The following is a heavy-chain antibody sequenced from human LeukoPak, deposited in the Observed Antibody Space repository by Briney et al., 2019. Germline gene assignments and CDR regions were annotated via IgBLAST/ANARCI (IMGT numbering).Heavy chain of an antibody. CDR1: GVALRGSA. CDR3: TGRSGDESRGYNTY. CDR2: IRSKVNSYAT. V-gene: IGHV3-73*01. Sequence: GGSLRLSCAAPGVALRGSAMHGGRQASGKGLEWVGRIRSKVNSYATAYAASVKGRFTISRDESKNTAYLQMNTLKTADRAVYSRTGRSGDESRGYNTYWGQGTLVTVSS. J-gene: IGHJ4*02. D-gene: IGHD3-22*01.